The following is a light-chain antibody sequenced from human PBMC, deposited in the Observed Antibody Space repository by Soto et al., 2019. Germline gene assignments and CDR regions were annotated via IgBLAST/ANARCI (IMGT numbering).Light chain of an antibody. CDR2: HAS. V-gene: IGKV3D-20*02. Sequence: EIVLTQSPGTLSLSPGGRATLSCRASQSVTSNYLAWYQQKPGQAPRLLIYHASNRATGVADRFSGSGSGTDFTLTISRLEPEDFAVYYCQHRSNWLAFGGGTKVDIK. CDR3: QHRSNWLA. J-gene: IGKJ4*01. CDR1: QSVTSNY.